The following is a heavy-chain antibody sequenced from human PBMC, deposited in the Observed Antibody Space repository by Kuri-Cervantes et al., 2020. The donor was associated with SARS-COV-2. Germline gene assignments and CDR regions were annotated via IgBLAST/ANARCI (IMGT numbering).Heavy chain of an antibody. D-gene: IGHD5-12*01. CDR1: GFTFSNAW. V-gene: IGHV3-71*01. CDR2: IRSKAYGGTT. Sequence: GGSLRLSCAASGFTFSNAWMSWVRQAPGKGLEWVGFIRSKAYGGTTEYAASVKGRFTISRDNAKNSLYLQMNSLRAEDTALYYCAKDYSGYGWTLYYFDYWGQGTLVTVSS. J-gene: IGHJ4*02. CDR3: AKDYSGYGWTLYYFDY.